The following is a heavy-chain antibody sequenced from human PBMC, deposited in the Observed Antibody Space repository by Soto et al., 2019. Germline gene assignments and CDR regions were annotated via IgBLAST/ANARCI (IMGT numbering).Heavy chain of an antibody. CDR2: IYYSGST. CDR3: ARVTDYYGSGWSSYYFDY. D-gene: IGHD3-10*01. J-gene: IGHJ4*02. Sequence: SETLSLTCTVSGGSISSYYWSWIRQPPGKGLEWIGYIYYSGSTNYNPSLKSRVTISVDTSKNQFSLKLSSVTAADTAVYYCARVTDYYGSGWSSYYFDYWGQGTLVTVSS. V-gene: IGHV4-59*01. CDR1: GGSISSYY.